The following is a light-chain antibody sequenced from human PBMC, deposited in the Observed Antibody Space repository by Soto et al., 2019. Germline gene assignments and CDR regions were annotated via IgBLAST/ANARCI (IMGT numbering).Light chain of an antibody. CDR3: QQYYGTPYT. J-gene: IGKJ2*01. CDR1: QSVLYSSNNKNY. CDR2: WAS. Sequence: DIVMTQSPDSLAVSLGKSATINCKSSQSVLYSSNNKNYLAWYQQKAGQPPKLLIYWASTRESGVPDRFSGSGSGTDFTLTISSLQAEDVAVYYCQQYYGTPYTFGQGTKLEIK. V-gene: IGKV4-1*01.